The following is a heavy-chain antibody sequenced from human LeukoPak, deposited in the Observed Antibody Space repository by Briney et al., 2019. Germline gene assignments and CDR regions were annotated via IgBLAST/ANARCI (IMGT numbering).Heavy chain of an antibody. CDR2: IYAGGST. D-gene: IGHD3-22*01. CDR3: ARGGPYYYDSSGYFDY. CDR1: GFTVSSNY. V-gene: IGHV3-53*01. Sequence: GGSQRLSCAASGFTVSSNYMSWVRQAPGKGLEWVSLIYAGGSTYYGDSVKGRFTISRDNSKNTVYLQMNSLRAEDTAVYYCARGGPYYYDSSGYFDYWGQGTLVTVSS. J-gene: IGHJ4*02.